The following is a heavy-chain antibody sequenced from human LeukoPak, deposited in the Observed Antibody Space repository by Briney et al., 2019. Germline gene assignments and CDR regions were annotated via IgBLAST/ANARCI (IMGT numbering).Heavy chain of an antibody. J-gene: IGHJ4*02. V-gene: IGHV3-23*01. D-gene: IGHD2-15*01. Sequence: RGSLRLSCAASGFTFSTFAMSWVRQAPGKGLEWVSTISGSGTSTYFADSVKGRFTISRDNSKNTLYLQMNSLRAEDTAVYYCAKDPEQLIGYCSGGTCSLRYWGQGTLVTVSS. CDR1: GFTFSTFA. CDR2: ISGSGTST. CDR3: AKDPEQLIGYCSGGTCSLRY.